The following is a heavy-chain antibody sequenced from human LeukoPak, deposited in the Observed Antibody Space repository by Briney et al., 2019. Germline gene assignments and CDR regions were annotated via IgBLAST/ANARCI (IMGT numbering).Heavy chain of an antibody. D-gene: IGHD3-22*01. Sequence: GASVKVSCKASGGTFSSYAISWVRQAPGQGLEWMGRIIPIFGTANYAQKFQGRVTITTDESTSTAYMELSSLRSEGTAVYYCARGYYYDSSGTYYFDYWGQGTLVTVSS. CDR1: GGTFSSYA. CDR3: ARGYYYDSSGTYYFDY. V-gene: IGHV1-69*05. CDR2: IIPIFGTA. J-gene: IGHJ4*02.